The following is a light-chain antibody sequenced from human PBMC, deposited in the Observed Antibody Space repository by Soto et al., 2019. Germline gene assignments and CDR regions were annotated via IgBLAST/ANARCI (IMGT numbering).Light chain of an antibody. CDR3: QQYDNSPLT. Sequence: EIVLTQSPGTLSLSPGEGATLSCRASQSLSRNYLAWYQHKPGQAPRLLIYTVSNRATGVPPRFSGSGSGTDFTLTISRLEPEDFALYYCQQYDNSPLTFGQGTKVEI. CDR1: QSLSRNY. V-gene: IGKV3-20*01. J-gene: IGKJ1*01. CDR2: TVS.